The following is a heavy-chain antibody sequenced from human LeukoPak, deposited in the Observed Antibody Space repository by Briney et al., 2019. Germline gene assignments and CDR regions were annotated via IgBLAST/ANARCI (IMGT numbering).Heavy chain of an antibody. CDR1: GVTFSNYD. CDR3: AADGEYAFQV. Sequence: SGGSLRLSCVASGVTFSNYDMSWVRQAPGKGLEWVSTISSSGSTIYYADSVKGRFTISRDNAKNSLYLQMNSLRAEDTAVYYCAADGEYAFQVWGQGTMVTVSS. CDR2: ISSSGSTI. V-gene: IGHV3-48*04. J-gene: IGHJ3*01. D-gene: IGHD5-24*01.